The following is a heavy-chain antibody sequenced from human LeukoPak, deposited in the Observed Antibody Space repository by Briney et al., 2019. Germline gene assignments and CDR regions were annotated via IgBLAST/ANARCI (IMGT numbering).Heavy chain of an antibody. J-gene: IGHJ3*02. CDR2: INPNSGGST. Sequence: ASVKVSCKASGYTFTGYYMHWVRQAPGQGLEWMGWINPNSGGSTSYAQKFQGRVTMTRDTSTSTVYMELSSLRSEDTAVYYCARDQEWWDCTNGVCSYAFDIWGQGTMVTVSS. CDR3: ARDQEWWDCTNGVCSYAFDI. CDR1: GYTFTGYY. D-gene: IGHD2-8*01. V-gene: IGHV1-46*01.